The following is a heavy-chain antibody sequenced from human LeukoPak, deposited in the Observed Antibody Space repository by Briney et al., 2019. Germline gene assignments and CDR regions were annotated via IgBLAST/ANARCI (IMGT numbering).Heavy chain of an antibody. CDR3: AREKVIEWPLYGMDV. CDR1: GGSISSGGYY. CDR2: IYYSGST. Sequence: PSETLSLTCTVSGGSISSGGYYWSWIRQHPGKGLEWIGYIYYSGSTYYIPSLKSRVTISVDTSKNQFSLKLSSVTAADTAVYYCAREKVIEWPLYGMDVWGKGTTVTVSS. V-gene: IGHV4-31*03. J-gene: IGHJ6*04. D-gene: IGHD3-3*01.